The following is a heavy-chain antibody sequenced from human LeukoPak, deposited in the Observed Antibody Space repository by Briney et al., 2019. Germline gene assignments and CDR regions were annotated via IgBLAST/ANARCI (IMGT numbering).Heavy chain of an antibody. J-gene: IGHJ4*01. Sequence: GGSLRLPRALSGYIHSSNDISWVRQAPGKGLEWVSVIYSGGSTYYADSVKGRFTISRHNSKNTLYLQLNSLRAEDTAVYYCGAVLVTDTDYFNVWSQGTLVTVSS. CDR1: GYIHSSND. CDR3: GAVLVTDTDYFNV. D-gene: IGHD2-21*02. CDR2: IYSGGST. V-gene: IGHV3-53*04.